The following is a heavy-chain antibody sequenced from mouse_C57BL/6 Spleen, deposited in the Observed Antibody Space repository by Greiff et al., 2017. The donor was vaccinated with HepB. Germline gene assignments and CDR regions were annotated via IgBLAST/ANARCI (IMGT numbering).Heavy chain of an antibody. CDR2: ISSCSSTI. V-gene: IGHV5-17*01. CDR1: GFTFSDYG. Sequence: EVHLVESGGGLVKPGGSLKLSCAASGFTFSDYGMHWVRQAPEKGLEWVAYISSCSSTIYYADTVKGRFTISRDNAKNTLFLQMTSLRSEDTAMYYCATPYYGSSSWFAYWGQGTLVTVSA. D-gene: IGHD1-1*01. J-gene: IGHJ3*01. CDR3: ATPYYGSSSWFAY.